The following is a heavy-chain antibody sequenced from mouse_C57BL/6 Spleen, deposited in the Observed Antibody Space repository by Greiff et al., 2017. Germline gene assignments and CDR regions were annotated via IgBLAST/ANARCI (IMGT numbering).Heavy chain of an antibody. CDR1: GFSLTSYG. V-gene: IGHV2-5*01. CDR2: IWRGGST. D-gene: IGHD2-3*01. CDR3: AKNFYDGYYHYYAMDY. J-gene: IGHJ4*01. Sequence: VQLVESGPGLVQPSQSLSITCTVSGFSLTSYGVHWVRQSPGKGLEWLGVIWRGGSTDYNAAFMSRLSITKDNSKSQVFFKMNSLQADDTAIYYCAKNFYDGYYHYYAMDYWGQGTSVTVSS.